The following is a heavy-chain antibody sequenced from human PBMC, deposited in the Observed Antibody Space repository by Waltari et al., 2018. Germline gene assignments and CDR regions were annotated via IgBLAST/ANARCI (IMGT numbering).Heavy chain of an antibody. Sequence: QVHLVQSGAEVKKPGASVRVSCKTSGYTFRDYYISWVRQAPGEGLEWMGGIKPKSGATNPAQKFQGRVTSTRDTSTSTVYMELRGLTSDDTAIYYCARDLFPNFWSGYGFDIWGQGTKVTVSS. CDR1: GYTFRDYY. J-gene: IGHJ3*02. D-gene: IGHD3-3*01. CDR2: IKPKSGAT. CDR3: ARDLFPNFWSGYGFDI. V-gene: IGHV1-2*02.